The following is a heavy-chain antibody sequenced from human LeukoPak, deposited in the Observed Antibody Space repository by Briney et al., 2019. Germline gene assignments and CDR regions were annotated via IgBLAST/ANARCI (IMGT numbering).Heavy chain of an antibody. CDR1: GYTLTELS. CDR3: ARGGYSYGTSYGYFDY. V-gene: IGHV1-2*02. D-gene: IGHD5-18*01. Sequence: ASVKVSCKVSGYTLTELSMHWVRQAPGQGLEWMGWINPNSGGTNYAQKFQGRVTMTRDTSISTAYMELSRLRSDDTAVYYCARGGYSYGTSYGYFDYWGQGTLVTVSS. CDR2: INPNSGGT. J-gene: IGHJ4*02.